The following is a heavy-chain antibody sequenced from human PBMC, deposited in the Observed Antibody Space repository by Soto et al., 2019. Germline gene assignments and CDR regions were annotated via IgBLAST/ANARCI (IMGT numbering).Heavy chain of an antibody. CDR1: GGSVSSGSYY. J-gene: IGHJ6*03. Sequence: PSETLSLTCTVSGGSVSSGSYYWSWVRQPPGKGLEWIGYIYYSGSTNYNPSLKSRVTISVDTSKNQSSLKLSSVTAADTAVYYCAKDPGPYYYYYMDVWGKGTTVTVSS. V-gene: IGHV4-61*01. CDR3: AKDPGPYYYYYMDV. CDR2: IYYSGST.